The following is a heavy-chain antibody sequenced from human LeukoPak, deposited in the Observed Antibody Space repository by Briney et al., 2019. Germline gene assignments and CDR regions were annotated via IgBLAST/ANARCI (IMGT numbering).Heavy chain of an antibody. CDR1: GGSISSGSYY. D-gene: IGHD5-24*01. CDR3: ARGFCSDTRCYKEMATILPDY. CDR2: IYTSGST. Sequence: SETLSPTCTVSGGSISSGSYYWSWIRQPAGKGLEWIGRIYTSGSTNYNPSLRSRVTISIDTSKNQFSLQLRSVTAADTAVYYCARGFCSDTRCYKEMATILPDYWGQGALVTVSS. J-gene: IGHJ4*02. V-gene: IGHV4-61*02.